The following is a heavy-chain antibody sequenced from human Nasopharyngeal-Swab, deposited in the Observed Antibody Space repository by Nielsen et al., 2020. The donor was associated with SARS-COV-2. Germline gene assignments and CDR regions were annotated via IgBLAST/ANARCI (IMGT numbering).Heavy chain of an antibody. D-gene: IGHD3-3*01. CDR1: GFTFSSYS. J-gene: IGHJ4*02. Sequence: GESLKISCAASGFTFSSYSMNWVRQAPGKGLEWVSSISSSSTYIYYADSLKGRFTISRDNAKNSLYLQMNSLRAEDTAVYYCVRDAKQFLEWLAGDKKAYYFDYWGQGTLVTVSS. CDR3: VRDAKQFLEWLAGDKKAYYFDY. V-gene: IGHV3-21*01. CDR2: ISSSSTYI.